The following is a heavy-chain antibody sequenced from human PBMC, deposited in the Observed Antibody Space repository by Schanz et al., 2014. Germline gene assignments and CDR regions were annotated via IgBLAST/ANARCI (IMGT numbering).Heavy chain of an antibody. D-gene: IGHD2-15*01. CDR2: ISHSGGSK. CDR1: GFTLSSYA. J-gene: IGHJ6*02. V-gene: IGHV3-23*01. CDR3: AKGMGYCSGGTCYDYYYYGLDV. Sequence: DVQLLESGGGLVQPGGSLRLSCAAYGFTLSSYAMHWVRQAPGKGLEWVSSISHSGGSKYYADSVKGRFTISRDNSENTLYLQMNSPSADDTAVFYCAKGMGYCSGGTCYDYYYYGLDVWGQGTTVTVSS.